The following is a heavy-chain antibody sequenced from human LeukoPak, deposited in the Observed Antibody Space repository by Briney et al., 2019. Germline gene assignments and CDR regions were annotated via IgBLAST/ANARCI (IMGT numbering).Heavy chain of an antibody. D-gene: IGHD5-18*01. CDR1: GGSISSYY. Sequence: SETLSLTCAVSGGSISSYYWSWIRQPAGKGLEWIGRIYTSGSTNYNPSLKSRVTMSVDTSKNQFSLKLSSVTAADTAVYYCASTLYSYGTDYFDYWGQGTLVTVSS. J-gene: IGHJ4*02. CDR2: IYTSGST. V-gene: IGHV4-4*07. CDR3: ASTLYSYGTDYFDY.